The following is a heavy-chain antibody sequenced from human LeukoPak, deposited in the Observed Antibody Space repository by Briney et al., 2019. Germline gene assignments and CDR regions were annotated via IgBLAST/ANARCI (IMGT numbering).Heavy chain of an antibody. Sequence: GGSLRLSCAASGFTFSNAWMSWVRQAPGKGLEWVGRIKSKTDGGTTDYAAPVKGRFTISRDDSKNTLYLQMNSLKTEDTAVYYCARVYYYGSGSYWRLFSYFDYWGQGTLVTVSS. D-gene: IGHD3-10*01. CDR1: GFTFSNAW. V-gene: IGHV3-15*01. CDR2: IKSKTDGGTT. J-gene: IGHJ4*02. CDR3: ARVYYYGSGSYWRLFSYFDY.